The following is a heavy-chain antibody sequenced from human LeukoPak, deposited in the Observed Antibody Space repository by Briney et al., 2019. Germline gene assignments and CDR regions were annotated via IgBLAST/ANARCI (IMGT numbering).Heavy chain of an antibody. CDR3: ARVLDGYNPHFDY. V-gene: IGHV3-53*01. D-gene: IGHD5-24*01. CDR2: IYSGGST. J-gene: IGHJ4*02. CDR1: GFTVSSNY. Sequence: GGSLRLSCAASGFTVSSNYMSWVRQAPGKGLEWVSVIYSGGSTYCADSVKGRFTISRDNSKNTLYLQMNSLRAEDTAVYYCARVLDGYNPHFDYWGQGTLVTVSS.